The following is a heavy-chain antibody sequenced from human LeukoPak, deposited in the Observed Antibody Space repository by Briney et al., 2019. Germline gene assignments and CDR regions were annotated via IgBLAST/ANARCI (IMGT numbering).Heavy chain of an antibody. CDR2: ISNSGAST. J-gene: IGHJ4*02. Sequence: PGESLRLSCVASGFTFSSYSTNWVRQAPGKGLELVSSISNSGASTDYADSVKGRFTISRDNAKNSLYLQMTSLRAEDTAVYYCARESRRYGSGSYPPDYWGRGTLVTVSS. CDR3: ARESRRYGSGSYPPDY. D-gene: IGHD3-10*01. CDR1: GFTFSSYS. V-gene: IGHV3-21*06.